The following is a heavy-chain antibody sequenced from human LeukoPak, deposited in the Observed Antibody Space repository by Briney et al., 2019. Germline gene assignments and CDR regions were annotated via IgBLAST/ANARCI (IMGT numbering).Heavy chain of an antibody. CDR1: GFTFSSYG. CDR3: ARGSYFNITAARWFDP. D-gene: IGHD2/OR15-2a*01. Sequence: GGSLRLSCAASGFTFSSYGMHWVRQAPGKGLEWVAFIRYDGSNKYYADSVKGRFTISRDNSKNTLYLQMSSLTTEDTAVYYCARGSYFNITAARWFDPWGQGTLVTVSS. J-gene: IGHJ5*02. CDR2: IRYDGSNK. V-gene: IGHV3-30*02.